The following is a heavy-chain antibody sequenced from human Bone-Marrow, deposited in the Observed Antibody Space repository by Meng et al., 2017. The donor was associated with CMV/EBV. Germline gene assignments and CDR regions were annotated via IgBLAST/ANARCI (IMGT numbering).Heavy chain of an antibody. CDR2: INHSGST. CDR3: ARGNGGNPLGYYYYGMDV. J-gene: IGHJ6*02. CDR1: GGSFSSYY. D-gene: IGHD4-23*01. V-gene: IGHV4-34*01. Sequence: SETLSLTCAIYGGSFSSYYWSWIRQYPGKGLEWIGEINHSGSTIYNPSLKSRVTISIDTSKNQFSLKLSSVTAADTAVYHCARGNGGNPLGYYYYGMDVWGQGTTVTVSS.